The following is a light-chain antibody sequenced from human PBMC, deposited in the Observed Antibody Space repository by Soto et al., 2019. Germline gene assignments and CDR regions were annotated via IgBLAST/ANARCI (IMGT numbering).Light chain of an antibody. CDR3: QQYGNSPLT. CDR1: ETVPSSY. CDR2: GAS. Sequence: EIVLTQSPDTLSLSAGERATLSCRASETVPSSYLAWFQQRPSQAPRLLIYGASNRATGVPDRFSGSGSGADFSLTINGLEPEDFAVYICQQYGNSPLTFSGGTRVEIK. J-gene: IGKJ4*01. V-gene: IGKV3-20*01.